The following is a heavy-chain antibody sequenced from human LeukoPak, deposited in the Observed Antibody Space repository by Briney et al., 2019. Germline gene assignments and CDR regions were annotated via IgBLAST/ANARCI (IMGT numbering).Heavy chain of an antibody. Sequence: GGSLRLSCGASGFTFSNYEMNWVRQGPGLGLEGVSYISDSGSTIYYADSVRGRFTISRDNAKNSLYLQMNSLRAEDTAVYSSARVSYFGSAGCDYWGQGTLVTVSS. CDR2: ISDSGSTI. CDR3: ARVSYFGSAGCDY. J-gene: IGHJ4*02. V-gene: IGHV3-48*03. D-gene: IGHD2-21*01. CDR1: GFTFSNYE.